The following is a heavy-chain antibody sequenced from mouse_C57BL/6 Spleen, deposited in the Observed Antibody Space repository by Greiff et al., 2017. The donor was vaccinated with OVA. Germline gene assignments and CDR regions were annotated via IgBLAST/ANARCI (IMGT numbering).Heavy chain of an antibody. D-gene: IGHD2-4*01. CDR3: ARNDYDGY. V-gene: IGHV1-80*01. J-gene: IGHJ2*01. Sequence: LPPSVAALLPPWASVTLSFTASVYAFTFYWLPFLPPRPGPGLSLIGQIYPGVGDTNYTGKFKGKATLTADKSSSTAYMQLSSLTSEDSAVYFCARNDYDGYWGQGTTLTVSS. CDR1: VYAFTFYW. CDR2: IYPGVGDT.